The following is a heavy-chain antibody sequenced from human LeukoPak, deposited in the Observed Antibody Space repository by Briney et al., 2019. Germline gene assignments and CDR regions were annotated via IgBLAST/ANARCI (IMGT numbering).Heavy chain of an antibody. J-gene: IGHJ6*03. CDR1: GYTFTGYY. Sequence: ASVKVSCKASGYTFTGYYTHWMRQAPGQGLEWMGWINPNSGGTKYAQKFQGRVTMTRDTSISTAYMELSRLRSDDTAVYYCARGSCSTTSCYYYYYYMDVWGXGTTVTVSS. D-gene: IGHD2-2*01. V-gene: IGHV1-2*02. CDR2: INPNSGGT. CDR3: ARGSCSTTSCYYYYYYMDV.